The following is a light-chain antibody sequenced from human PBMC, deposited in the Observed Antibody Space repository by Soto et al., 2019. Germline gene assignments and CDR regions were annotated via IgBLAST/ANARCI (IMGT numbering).Light chain of an antibody. J-gene: IGKJ4*01. CDR3: QQYGSLS. CDR2: DAS. CDR1: QSLRNY. Sequence: ENVLTQSPATLSLSPGDTATLSCRATQSLRNYLAWYQQKLGQAPRLLIYDASSRATGIPDRFSGSGSGTDFTLTISRLEPEDFAVYYCQQYGSLSFGGGDQGGYQ. V-gene: IGKV3-20*01.